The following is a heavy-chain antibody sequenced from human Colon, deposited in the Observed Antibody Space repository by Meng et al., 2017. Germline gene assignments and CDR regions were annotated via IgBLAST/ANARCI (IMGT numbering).Heavy chain of an antibody. J-gene: IGHJ4*02. CDR1: GVSISSAIW. V-gene: IGHV4-4*02. Sequence: QVRLQASGPGLVKPSGTLYLTCAVSGVSISSAIWWGWVRQPPGKGLEWIGETSHSGSTNYSPSLKSRVTISLDKSKNQLSLKLNSVTAADTAVYYCASSDYYRSDYWGQGTLVTVSS. D-gene: IGHD3-22*01. CDR3: ASSDYYRSDY. CDR2: TSHSGST.